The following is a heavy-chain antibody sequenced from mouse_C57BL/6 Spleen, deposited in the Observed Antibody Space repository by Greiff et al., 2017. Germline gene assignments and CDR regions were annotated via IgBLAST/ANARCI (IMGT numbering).Heavy chain of an antibody. CDR3: ARHYYSSCYFAY. D-gene: IGHD1-1*01. Sequence: VQLQQSGAELVKPGASVKISCKASGYAFSSYWMNWVKQRPGKGLEWIGQIYPGDGDTNYNEKFKGKATLTVDKSSSTAYMQLSSLTSEDSAVYFCARHYYSSCYFAYWGQGTTLTVSS. J-gene: IGHJ2*01. CDR1: GYAFSSYW. V-gene: IGHV1-80*01. CDR2: IYPGDGDT.